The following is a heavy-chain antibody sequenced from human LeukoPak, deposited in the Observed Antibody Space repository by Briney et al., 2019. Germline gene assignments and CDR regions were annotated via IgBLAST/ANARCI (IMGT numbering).Heavy chain of an antibody. V-gene: IGHV4-59*01. CDR3: ARGHSSGRYIH. Sequence: MTSETLSLTCTVSGGSISSYYWSWIRQPPGKGLEWIGYIFYSGSTNYNPSLKSRVTISVDTSKNQFSLKLSSVTAADTAVYYCARGHSSGRYIHWGQGTLVTVSS. J-gene: IGHJ4*02. CDR2: IFYSGST. CDR1: GGSISSYY. D-gene: IGHD6-19*01.